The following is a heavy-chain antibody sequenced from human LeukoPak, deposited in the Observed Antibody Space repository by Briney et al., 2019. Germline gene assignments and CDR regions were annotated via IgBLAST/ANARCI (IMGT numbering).Heavy chain of an antibody. J-gene: IGHJ4*02. V-gene: IGHV3-23*01. CDR2: ISVSGVST. CDR1: RFTFRIYA. Sequence: GGSLRLSCAASRFTFRIYAMSWVRQAPGTGLEWVSTISVSGVSTYFADSVKGRFTISSDNSKNTLYLQMTSLRPEDTAVYHCAKDFSPLGNYVPSFDSWGQGTLVTVSS. D-gene: IGHD1-7*01. CDR3: AKDFSPLGNYVPSFDS.